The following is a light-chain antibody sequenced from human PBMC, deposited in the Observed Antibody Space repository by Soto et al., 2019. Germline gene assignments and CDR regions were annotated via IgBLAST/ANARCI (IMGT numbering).Light chain of an antibody. J-gene: IGKJ4*01. CDR3: HQYGSSPLT. CDR1: QSVSNNY. Sequence: EIVLTQSPGTLSLSPGERATLSCRASQSVSNNYLAWYQQKPGQAPRLLIYGASNRATGIPDRFSGSGSGTDFTLTISRLEPEDFAVYYCHQYGSSPLTFGGGTKVDIK. V-gene: IGKV3-20*01. CDR2: GAS.